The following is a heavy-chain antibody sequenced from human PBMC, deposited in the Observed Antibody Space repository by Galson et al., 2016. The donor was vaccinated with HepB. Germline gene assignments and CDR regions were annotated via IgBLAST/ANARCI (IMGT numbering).Heavy chain of an antibody. CDR3: AKDEGFYNGMDF. Sequence: LRLSCAASGFPFSNYWSWVRQPTGKGLEWIGYISDSESTNYNPSLKGRVTISLDRSKNQFSLRLNSVIAADTAVYYCAKDEGFYNGMDFWGQGTTVTVSS. V-gene: IGHV4-59*01. J-gene: IGHJ6*02. CDR1: GFPFSNY. D-gene: IGHD2-2*02. CDR2: ISDSEST.